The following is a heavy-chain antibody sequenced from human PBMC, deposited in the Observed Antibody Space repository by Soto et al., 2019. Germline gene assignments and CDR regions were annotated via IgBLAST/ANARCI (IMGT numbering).Heavy chain of an antibody. J-gene: IGHJ3*02. D-gene: IGHD3-3*01. CDR1: GFTFGDYA. Sequence: GSLRLSCTASGFTFGDYAMSWVRQAPGKGLEWVGFIRSKAYGGTTEYAASVKGRFTISRDDSKSIAYLQMDSLKTEDTAVYYCTRGRIFGVVIITAFDIWGQGTMVTVSS. V-gene: IGHV3-49*04. CDR3: TRGRIFGVVIITAFDI. CDR2: IRSKAYGGTT.